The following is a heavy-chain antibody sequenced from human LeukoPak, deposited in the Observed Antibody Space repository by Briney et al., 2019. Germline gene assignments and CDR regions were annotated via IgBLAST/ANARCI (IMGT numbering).Heavy chain of an antibody. J-gene: IGHJ4*02. D-gene: IGHD3-10*01. CDR3: ATRIDQASGSGFHY. Sequence: PGGSLRLSCAASGFTFSSFVMAWVRQGPGKGLDLVSSITGDGGATYCADSLKGRFTISRDNSKSTLFLQMNTLRAEDTAVYYCATRIDQASGSGFHYWGQGTQVTVSS. CDR1: GFTFSSFV. CDR2: ITGDGGAT. V-gene: IGHV3-23*01.